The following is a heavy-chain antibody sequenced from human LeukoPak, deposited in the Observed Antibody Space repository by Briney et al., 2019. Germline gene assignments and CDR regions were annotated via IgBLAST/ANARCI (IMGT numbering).Heavy chain of an antibody. D-gene: IGHD3-22*01. Sequence: ASVKVSCKASGYTFTGYYMHWVRQAPGQGLEWMGWINPNSGGTNYAQKFQGRVTMTRDTSISTAYMELSRLRSDDTAAYYCAREGAGGYDSSGPRDWGQGTLVTVSS. CDR3: AREGAGGYDSSGPRD. V-gene: IGHV1-2*02. CDR1: GYTFTGYY. CDR2: INPNSGGT. J-gene: IGHJ4*02.